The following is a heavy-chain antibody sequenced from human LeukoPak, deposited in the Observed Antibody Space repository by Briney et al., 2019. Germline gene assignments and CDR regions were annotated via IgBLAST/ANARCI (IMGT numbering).Heavy chain of an antibody. CDR1: GFTFSDYW. V-gene: IGHV3-74*01. Sequence: GGSLRLSCAASGFTFSDYWMHWVRQAPGKGLVWVSRINSDGSSTNYADSVKGRFTISRDNAKNTLYLQMNSLRAEDTAVYYCAREEITVTDAFDMWGHGTRVTVSS. CDR2: INSDGSST. D-gene: IGHD4-17*01. J-gene: IGHJ3*02. CDR3: AREEITVTDAFDM.